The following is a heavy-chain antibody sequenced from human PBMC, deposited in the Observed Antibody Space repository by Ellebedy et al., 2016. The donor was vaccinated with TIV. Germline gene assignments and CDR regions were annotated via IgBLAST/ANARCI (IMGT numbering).Heavy chain of an antibody. J-gene: IGHJ5*02. D-gene: IGHD3-9*01. CDR3: ARDTRFIDHQHNWFDP. Sequence: GGSLRLSCAASGFIFSDFQMSWIRQAPGKGLECISYISSSGATVYYTDSVKGRFTNSRDNARKSLYLQLNSLRAEDTAVYYCARDTRFIDHQHNWFDPWGQGTLVTVSS. CDR1: GFIFSDFQ. CDR2: ISSSGATV. V-gene: IGHV3-11*01.